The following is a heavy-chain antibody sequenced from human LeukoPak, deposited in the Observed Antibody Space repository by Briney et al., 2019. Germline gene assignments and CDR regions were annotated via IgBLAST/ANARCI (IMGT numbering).Heavy chain of an antibody. CDR1: GGTFSRFT. CDR3: AREWGLESSGYYYAY. V-gene: IGHV1-69*01. J-gene: IGHJ4*02. D-gene: IGHD3-22*01. CDR2: ITPIFGTA. Sequence: SVKVSCKASGGTFSRFTISWVRQAPGQGFEWMGGITPIFGTANFAQKFQGRVSITADGSTSTAFMELSSLRSEDAAVYYCAREWGLESSGYYYAYWGQGTLVTVSS.